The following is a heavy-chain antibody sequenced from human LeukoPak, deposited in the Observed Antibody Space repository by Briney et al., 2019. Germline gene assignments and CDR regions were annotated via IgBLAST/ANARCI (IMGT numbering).Heavy chain of an antibody. D-gene: IGHD3-22*01. J-gene: IGHJ4*02. CDR1: GGSISSNY. CDR3: ARRAYSSGYYYFDY. Sequence: PSETLSLTCIVSGGSISSNYWSWIRQPPGGGLEWIGYIYYSGSTIYNPSLKSRVTISVDTSKNKFSLKLSSVTAADTAVYYCARRAYSSGYYYFDYWGQGTLVTVSS. CDR2: IYYSGST. V-gene: IGHV4-59*01.